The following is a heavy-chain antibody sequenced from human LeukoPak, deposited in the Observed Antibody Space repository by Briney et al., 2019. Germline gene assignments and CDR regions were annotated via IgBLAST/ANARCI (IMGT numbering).Heavy chain of an antibody. Sequence: KPSETLSLTCTVSGGSIGSYYWSWIRQPPGKGLEWIGEINHSGSTNYNPSLKSRVTISVDTSKNQFSLKLSSVTAADTAVYYCARGKRYSSSSYFDYWGQGTLVTVSS. CDR3: ARGKRYSSSSYFDY. V-gene: IGHV4-34*01. D-gene: IGHD6-6*01. CDR1: GGSIGSYY. J-gene: IGHJ4*02. CDR2: INHSGST.